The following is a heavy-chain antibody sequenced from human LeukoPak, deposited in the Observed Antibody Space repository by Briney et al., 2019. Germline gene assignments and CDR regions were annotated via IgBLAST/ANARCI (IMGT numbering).Heavy chain of an antibody. D-gene: IGHD3-22*01. CDR2: ISWNSGSI. V-gene: IGHV3-9*01. J-gene: IGHJ4*02. CDR1: GFTFDDYA. Sequence: PGRSLRLSCAASGFTFDDYAMHWVRQAPGKGLEWVSGISWNSGSIGYADSVKGRFTISRDNAKNSLYLQMNSLRAEDTALYYCAKDIWGWGSSGYLDYWGQGTLVTVSS. CDR3: AKDIWGWGSSGYLDY.